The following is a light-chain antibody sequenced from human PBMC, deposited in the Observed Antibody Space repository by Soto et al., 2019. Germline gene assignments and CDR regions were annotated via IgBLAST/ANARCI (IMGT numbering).Light chain of an antibody. CDR1: QSISTY. J-gene: IGKJ5*01. V-gene: IGKV1-39*01. CDR3: HQSYRFPRT. Sequence: DKQMTQSPSSLSAYVGDRVTITCRASQSISTYLHWYQQKAGKAPKLLIYGASSLQSGVPSRFSGSGSGTDFTLSISSLQPEDFATYYCHQSYRFPRTFGQGTRLEIK. CDR2: GAS.